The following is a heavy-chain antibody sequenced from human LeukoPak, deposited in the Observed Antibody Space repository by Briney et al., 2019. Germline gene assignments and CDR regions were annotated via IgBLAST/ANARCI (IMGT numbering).Heavy chain of an antibody. Sequence: GGSLRLSCAASGFTFSSYAMHWVRQAPGKGLEWVAVISYDGSNKYYADSVKGRFTISRDNSKNTLYLQMNSLRAEDTAVYYCARDPDRYFDWLSPLRYFDYWGQGTLVTVSS. CDR3: ARDPDRYFDWLSPLRYFDY. D-gene: IGHD3-9*01. J-gene: IGHJ4*02. CDR2: ISYDGSNK. CDR1: GFTFSSYA. V-gene: IGHV3-30-3*01.